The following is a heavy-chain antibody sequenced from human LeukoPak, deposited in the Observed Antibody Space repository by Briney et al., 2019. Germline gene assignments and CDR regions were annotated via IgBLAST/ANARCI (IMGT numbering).Heavy chain of an antibody. J-gene: IGHJ4*02. CDR3: AKPGIYCSGGSCYYFDY. CDR1: GFTFSSYA. Sequence: GGSLRLSCAASGFTFSSYAKSWVRQAPGKGLEWVSAISGSGGSTYYADSVKGRFTISRDNSQNTLYLQMNSLRAEDTAVYYCAKPGIYCSGGSCYYFDYWGQGTLVTVSS. D-gene: IGHD2-15*01. V-gene: IGHV3-23*01. CDR2: ISGSGGST.